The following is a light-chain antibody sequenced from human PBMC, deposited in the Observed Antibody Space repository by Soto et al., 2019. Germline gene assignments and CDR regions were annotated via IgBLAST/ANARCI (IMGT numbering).Light chain of an antibody. CDR3: QQFNTYPIT. CDR1: QDIRGG. CDR2: DVC. J-gene: IGKJ5*01. Sequence: AIQLTLSPSSLSASVGHKITITCGASQDIRGGLVLYQQKPRKAPQLLIYDVCSLESGVPSRFSGSGSGTDFTLTICSLQPEDFATYYSQQFNTYPITFGQGTRLEIK. V-gene: IGKV1-13*02.